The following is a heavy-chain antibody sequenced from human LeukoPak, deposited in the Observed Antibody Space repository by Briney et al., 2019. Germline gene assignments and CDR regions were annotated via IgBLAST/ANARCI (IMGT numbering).Heavy chain of an antibody. CDR3: ARDRDGPYYYGMDV. CDR1: RYTFTSYG. CDR2: ISAYNGNT. J-gene: IGHJ6*02. V-gene: IGHV1-18*01. Sequence: GAAVNVSRKSSRYTFTSYGISWLRQAPGQGLAWMGWISAYNGNTNYAQQLQGRVTMTTDTSTSTAYLELRSLRSDDTAVYYCARDRDGPYYYGMDVWGQGTTVTVSS.